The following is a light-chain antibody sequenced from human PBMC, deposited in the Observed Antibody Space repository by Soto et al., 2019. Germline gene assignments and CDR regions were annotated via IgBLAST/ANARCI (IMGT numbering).Light chain of an antibody. Sequence: QSVLTQPASVSGSPGQSITISFTGTSIDVGYDNYVSWFQQHPGKAPKLMIYEVSRRPSGVSNRFSGSKSANTASLTISGLQAEDEADYYCTSHTASSTWVFGGGTQLNVL. CDR2: EVS. CDR1: SIDVGYDNY. J-gene: IGLJ3*02. CDR3: TSHTASSTWV. V-gene: IGLV2-14*01.